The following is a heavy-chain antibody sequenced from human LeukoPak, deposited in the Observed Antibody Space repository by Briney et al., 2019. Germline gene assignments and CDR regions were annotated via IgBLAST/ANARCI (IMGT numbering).Heavy chain of an antibody. V-gene: IGHV4-59*08. CDR3: ARHSQGHDY. J-gene: IGHJ4*02. Sequence: SETLSLTCTVSGGSISSYYWSWIRQPPGKGLEWIGYIYYSGSTNYNPSPKSRVTISVDTSKNQSSLKLSSVTAADTAVYYCARHSQGHDYWGQGTLVTVSS. CDR2: IYYSGST. CDR1: GGSISSYY.